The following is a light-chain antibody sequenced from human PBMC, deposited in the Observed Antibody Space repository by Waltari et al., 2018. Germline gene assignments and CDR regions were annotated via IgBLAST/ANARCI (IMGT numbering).Light chain of an antibody. CDR1: QSVTSN. V-gene: IGKV3-15*01. J-gene: IGKJ4*01. CDR3: QQYNTWPSLT. CDR2: GAS. Sequence: EIVMTQSPATLSVSPGERATLSCRASQSVTSNLAWYQQKPGQAPRLLIYGASTRATGIPARFSGSRSGTEFTLTISSLQSEDFAVYYCQQYNTWPSLTFGGGTKVEIK.